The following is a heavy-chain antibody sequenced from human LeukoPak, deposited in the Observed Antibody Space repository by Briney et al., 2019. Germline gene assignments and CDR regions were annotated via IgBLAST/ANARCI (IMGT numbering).Heavy chain of an antibody. CDR3: AREGLDCSGGSCPNPMFGY. Sequence: GASVKVSCKASGYTFTGYYMHWVRQAPGQGLEWMGWINPNSGGTNYAQKFQGRVTMTRDTSISTAYMELSRPRSDDTAVYYCAREGLDCSGGSCPNPMFGYWGQGTLVTVSS. J-gene: IGHJ4*02. V-gene: IGHV1-2*02. CDR1: GYTFTGYY. CDR2: INPNSGGT. D-gene: IGHD2-15*01.